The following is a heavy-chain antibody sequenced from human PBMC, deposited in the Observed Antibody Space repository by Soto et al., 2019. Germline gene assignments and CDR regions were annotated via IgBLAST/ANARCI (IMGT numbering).Heavy chain of an antibody. V-gene: IGHV1-18*01. CDR2: ISAYNGNT. J-gene: IGHJ4*02. CDR3: ARRGSIFGVLHTFDY. Sequence: ASVKVSCKASGYTFTSYGISWVRQAPGQGLEWMGWISAYNGNTNYAQKLQGRVTMTTDTSTSTAYMELRSLRSDDTAVYYCARRGSIFGVLHTFDYWGQGTLVTVSS. CDR1: GYTFTSYG. D-gene: IGHD3-3*02.